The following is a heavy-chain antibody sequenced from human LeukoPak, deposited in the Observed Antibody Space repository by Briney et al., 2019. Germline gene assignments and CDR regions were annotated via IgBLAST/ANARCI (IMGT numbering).Heavy chain of an antibody. V-gene: IGHV4-39*07. J-gene: IGHJ4*02. CDR2: IYYSGST. CDR3: ARETLRYDILTGYYPPYYLDY. CDR1: GGSISSSSYY. D-gene: IGHD3-9*01. Sequence: SETLSLTCTVSGGSISSSSYYWGWIRQPPGKGLEWIGSIYYSGSTYYNPSLKSRVTISVDTSKNQFSLKLSSVTAADTAVYYCARETLRYDILTGYYPPYYLDYWGQGTLVTVSS.